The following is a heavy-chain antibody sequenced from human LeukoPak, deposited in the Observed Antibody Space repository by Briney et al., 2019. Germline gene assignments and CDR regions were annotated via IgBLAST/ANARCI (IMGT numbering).Heavy chain of an antibody. D-gene: IGHD6-13*01. CDR3: AKGGGRQLVRNWFDP. V-gene: IGHV3-23*01. CDR1: GFTFSSYA. Sequence: GGSLRLSCAASGFTFSSYAMSWVRQAPGKGLEWVSAISGSGGSTYYADSVKGRFTISRDNSKNTLYLQMNGLRAEDTAVYYCAKGGGRQLVRNWFDPWGQGTLVTVSS. J-gene: IGHJ5*02. CDR2: ISGSGGST.